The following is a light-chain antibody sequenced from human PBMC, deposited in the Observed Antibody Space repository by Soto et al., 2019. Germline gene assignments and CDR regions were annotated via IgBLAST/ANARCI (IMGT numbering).Light chain of an antibody. Sequence: EIVLTQSPGTLSVSPGERVTLSCRASQSVNSNYLAWYQQRPGQAPRLLSFGASYRATGIPDRFSGSGSGTDFTLTISRLEPEDFAVYYCPQDSSSPPEFTFGPGTKVDSK. CDR1: QSVNSNY. CDR3: PQDSSSPPEFT. V-gene: IGKV3-20*01. J-gene: IGKJ3*01. CDR2: GAS.